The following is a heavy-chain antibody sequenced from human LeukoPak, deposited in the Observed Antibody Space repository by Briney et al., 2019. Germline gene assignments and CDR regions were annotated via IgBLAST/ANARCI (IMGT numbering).Heavy chain of an antibody. CDR3: VTDHSGLEMSVFDI. D-gene: IGHD5-24*01. CDR1: GYNLNELS. V-gene: IGHV1-24*01. CDR2: FDPEDGEP. Sequence: ASVKVSCKVSGYNLNELSMHWLRQTPGKGLEWMGGFDPEDGEPIYAHTFEGRATTTVDTSTDTVYMELISLRYEDTAVYYCVTDHSGLEMSVFDIWGQGPMVTVS. J-gene: IGHJ3*02.